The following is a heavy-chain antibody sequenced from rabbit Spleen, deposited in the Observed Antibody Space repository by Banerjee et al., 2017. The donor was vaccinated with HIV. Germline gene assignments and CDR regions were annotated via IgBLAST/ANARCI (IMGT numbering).Heavy chain of an antibody. J-gene: IGHJ4*01. V-gene: IGHV1S7*01. CDR1: GFDLSRFY. Sequence: QVKETGGGLVQPGGSLALSCKASGFDLSRFYLSWVRQAPGKGLEWIGYIDPVFGITYYASWVNGRFSISRENAQNTVFLQMTSLTAADTATYFCARDGAGGSYFALWGQGTLVTVS. CDR2: IDPVFGIT. CDR3: ARDGAGGSYFAL. D-gene: IGHD8-1*01.